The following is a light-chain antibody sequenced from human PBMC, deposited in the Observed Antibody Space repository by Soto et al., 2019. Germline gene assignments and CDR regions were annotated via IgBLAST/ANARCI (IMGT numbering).Light chain of an antibody. J-gene: IGLJ2*01. Sequence: QSALTQPPSASGSPGQSVTISCTGTSSDVGAYNSVSWYQQYPGKAPKLMIYEVSKRPSGVPDRFSASKSGNTASLTVSALQAEDEADYYCSSYAGRDNLIFGGGTKLTVL. CDR3: SSYAGRDNLI. CDR1: SSDVGAYNS. V-gene: IGLV2-8*01. CDR2: EVS.